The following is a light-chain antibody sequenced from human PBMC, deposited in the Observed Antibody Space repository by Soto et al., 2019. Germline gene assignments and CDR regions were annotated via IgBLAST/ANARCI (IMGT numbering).Light chain of an antibody. CDR2: RAS. CDR1: QSVGSN. J-gene: IGKJ1*01. CDR3: QHYNNWPPWT. Sequence: EIVMTQSPATLSVSPGERATLSCRASQSVGSNLAWYQQKPGQAPRLLIYRASTRATGIPVRFSGSGSGTDFTLTISSLQYEDFAVYYCQHYNNWPPWTFGQGTKVEIK. V-gene: IGKV3-15*01.